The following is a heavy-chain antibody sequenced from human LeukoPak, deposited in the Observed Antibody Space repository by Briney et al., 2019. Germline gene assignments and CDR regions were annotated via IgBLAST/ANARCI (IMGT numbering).Heavy chain of an antibody. Sequence: SETLSLTCGVYGGSFSGYYWSWIHQPPGKGLEWIGEINHSGSTNYNPSLKSRVTISVDTSKNQFSLQLNSVTPEDTAVYFCARGSHNSVWTWGQGTLVTVSS. CDR2: INHSGST. J-gene: IGHJ5*02. D-gene: IGHD6-19*01. V-gene: IGHV4-34*01. CDR1: GGSFSGYY. CDR3: ARGSHNSVWT.